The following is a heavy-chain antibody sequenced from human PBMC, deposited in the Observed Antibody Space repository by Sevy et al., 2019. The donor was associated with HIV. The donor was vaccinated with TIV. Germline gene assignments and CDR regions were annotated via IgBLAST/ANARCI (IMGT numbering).Heavy chain of an antibody. J-gene: IGHJ6*02. CDR1: GGSVSSSSYF. V-gene: IGHV4-61*01. D-gene: IGHD1-26*01. Sequence: SETLSLTCTLSGGSVSSSSYFWSWIRQPPGKGLESIGYIYYSGSTNYNPSLKSRVTISVDTSKNKFSLKLSSVTAADTAVYYCARVGGLTDYGMDVWGQGTTVTVSS. CDR3: ARVGGLTDYGMDV. CDR2: IYYSGST.